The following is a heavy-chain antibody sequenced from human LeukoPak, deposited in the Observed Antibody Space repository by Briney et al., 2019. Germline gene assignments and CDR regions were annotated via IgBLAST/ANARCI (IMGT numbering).Heavy chain of an antibody. Sequence: SETLSLTCAVYGGSFSGYYWSWIRQPPGKGLEWIGEINHSGSTNYNPSLKSRVTISVDTSKNQFSLKLSSVTGADTAVYYCARSGSGYDSTPFDYWGQGTLVTVSS. D-gene: IGHD5-12*01. V-gene: IGHV4-34*01. CDR1: GGSFSGYY. CDR3: ARSGSGYDSTPFDY. J-gene: IGHJ4*02. CDR2: INHSGST.